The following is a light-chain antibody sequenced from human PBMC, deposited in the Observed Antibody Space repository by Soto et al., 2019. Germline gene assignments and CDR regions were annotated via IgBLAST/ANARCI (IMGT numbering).Light chain of an antibody. CDR1: QSVSRNY. CDR2: AAS. Sequence: ENVLTQSPGTLSLSPGERATLSCRASQSVSRNYLAWYQQKPGQTPRLLIYAASSRATGIPDRFSGSGSGTDFTLIISRLEPEDFAVYYCQQYGSSPKTFGQGTKVDIK. V-gene: IGKV3-20*01. J-gene: IGKJ1*01. CDR3: QQYGSSPKT.